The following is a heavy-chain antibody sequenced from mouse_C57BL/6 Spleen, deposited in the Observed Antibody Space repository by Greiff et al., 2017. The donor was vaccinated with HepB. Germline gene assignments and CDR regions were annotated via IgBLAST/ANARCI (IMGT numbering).Heavy chain of an antibody. CDR3: ARSSSSYYGSSHWYFDV. Sequence: VQLQQPGAELVKPGASVKMSCKASGYTFTSYWITWVKQRPGQGLEWIGDIYPGSGSTNYNEKFKSKATLTVDTSSSTAYMQLSSLTSEDSAVYYCARSSSSYYGSSHWYFDVWGTGTTVTVSS. V-gene: IGHV1-55*01. CDR1: GYTFTSYW. J-gene: IGHJ1*03. CDR2: IYPGSGST. D-gene: IGHD1-1*01.